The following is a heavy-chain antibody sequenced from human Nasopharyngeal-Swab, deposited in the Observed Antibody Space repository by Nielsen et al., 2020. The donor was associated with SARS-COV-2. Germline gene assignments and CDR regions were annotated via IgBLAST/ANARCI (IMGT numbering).Heavy chain of an antibody. Sequence: GESLKISCKGSGYSFTSYWIGWVRQMPGKGLEWMGIIYPGDSDTRYSPSFQGQVTISADKSISTAYLQWSSLKASDTAMYYCASSNLEWQINYGMDVWGQGTTVTVSS. J-gene: IGHJ6*02. D-gene: IGHD3-3*01. CDR2: IYPGDSDT. V-gene: IGHV5-51*01. CDR3: ASSNLEWQINYGMDV. CDR1: GYSFTSYW.